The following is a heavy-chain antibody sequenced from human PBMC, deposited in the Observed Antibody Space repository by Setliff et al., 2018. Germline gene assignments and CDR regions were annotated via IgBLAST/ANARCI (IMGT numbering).Heavy chain of an antibody. J-gene: IGHJ6*02. CDR1: DASIGGSGYY. CDR3: ARDRQYCSSTSCYTSYFYYYAMDI. Sequence: SETLSLTCTVSDASIGGSGYYWGWIRQPPGKGLEWIGEINHSGSTNYNPSLKSRVTISLDTSRNQVSLKLSSVTAADTAVYYCARDRQYCSSTSCYTSYFYYYAMDIWGQGTTVTVSS. V-gene: IGHV4-39*07. CDR2: INHSGST. D-gene: IGHD2-2*02.